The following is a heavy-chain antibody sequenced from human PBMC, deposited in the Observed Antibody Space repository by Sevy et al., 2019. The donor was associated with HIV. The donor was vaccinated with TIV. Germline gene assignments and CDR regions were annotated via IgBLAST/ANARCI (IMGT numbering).Heavy chain of an antibody. CDR1: GFTFSIYN. J-gene: IGHJ4*02. D-gene: IGHD6-13*01. V-gene: IGHV3-48*01. CDR2: IGSSGDTI. CDR3: ARGDGMAAVDFDY. Sequence: GGSLRLSCAASGFTFSIYNMNWLRQAPGKGLEWLSYIGSSGDTIYYADSVKGRFTISRDNAKNSLFLQMNSLTTEDTAVCYCARGDGMAAVDFDYWGQGTLVTVSS.